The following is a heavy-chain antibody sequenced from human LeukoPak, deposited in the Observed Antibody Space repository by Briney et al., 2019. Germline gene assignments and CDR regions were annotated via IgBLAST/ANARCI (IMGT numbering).Heavy chain of an antibody. D-gene: IGHD3-3*01. CDR2: IKQDGSEK. CDR3: ARGRGRHYDFWSGYYPPTVYYYMDV. Sequence: GGSLRLSCAASGFTFSSYWMSWVRQAPGKGLEWVANIKQDGSEKYYVDSVKGRFTISRDNAKNSLYLQVNSLRAEDTAVYYCARGRGRHYDFWSGYYPPTVYYYMDVWGKGTTVTVSS. J-gene: IGHJ6*03. CDR1: GFTFSSYW. V-gene: IGHV3-7*01.